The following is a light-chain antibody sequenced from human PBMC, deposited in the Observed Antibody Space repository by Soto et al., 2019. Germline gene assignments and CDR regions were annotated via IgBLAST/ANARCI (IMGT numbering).Light chain of an antibody. V-gene: IGKV3-20*01. CDR1: QSVSSSY. CDR2: GAS. Sequence: EIVLTQSPGTLSLSPGERATLSCRASQSVSSSYLAWYQQKPGQPPRLLIYGASSRATGIPDRFSGSGSGTDFTLTISRLEPEDFAVYYCQQYKSWPPITFGQGTRLEI. J-gene: IGKJ5*01. CDR3: QQYKSWPPIT.